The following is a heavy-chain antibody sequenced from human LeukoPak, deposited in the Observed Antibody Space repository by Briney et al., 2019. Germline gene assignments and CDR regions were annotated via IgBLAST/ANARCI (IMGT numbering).Heavy chain of an antibody. Sequence: KASETLSPTCTVSGGSISSGSYYWSWIRQPAGKGLEWIGRIYTSGSTNYNPSLKSRVTISVDTSKNQFSLKLSSVTAADTAVYYCARGEAAAGTYYYYYMDVWGKGTTVTVSS. CDR1: GGSISSGSYY. J-gene: IGHJ6*03. D-gene: IGHD6-13*01. V-gene: IGHV4-61*02. CDR3: ARGEAAAGTYYYYYMDV. CDR2: IYTSGST.